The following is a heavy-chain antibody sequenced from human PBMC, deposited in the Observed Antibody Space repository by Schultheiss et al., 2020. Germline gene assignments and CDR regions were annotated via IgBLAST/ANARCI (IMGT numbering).Heavy chain of an antibody. J-gene: IGHJ6*02. CDR1: GFTFSSYG. Sequence: GESLKISCAASGFTFSSYGMHWVRQAPGKGLEWVAVISYDGSNKYYADSVKGRFTISRDNSKNTLYLQMNSLRAEDTAVYYCARGVGQRVLWFRELEAYGMDVWGQGTTVTVSS. V-gene: IGHV3-33*05. CDR2: ISYDGSNK. D-gene: IGHD3-10*01. CDR3: ARGVGQRVLWFRELEAYGMDV.